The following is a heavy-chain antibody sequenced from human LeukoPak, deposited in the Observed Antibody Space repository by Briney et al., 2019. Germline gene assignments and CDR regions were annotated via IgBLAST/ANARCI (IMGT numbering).Heavy chain of an antibody. J-gene: IGHJ4*02. CDR2: IYYSGST. CDR3: ARLDRRYYFDY. Sequence: SETLSLTCTVSGGSISSYYWSWIRQPPRKGLEWIGYIYYSGSTNYNPSLKSRVTISVDTSKNQFSLKLSSVTAADTAVYYCARLDRRYYFDYWGQGTLVTVSS. V-gene: IGHV4-59*08. CDR1: GGSISSYY.